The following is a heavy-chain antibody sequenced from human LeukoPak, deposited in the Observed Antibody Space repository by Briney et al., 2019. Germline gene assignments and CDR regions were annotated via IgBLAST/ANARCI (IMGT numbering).Heavy chain of an antibody. CDR2: ICSGGST. V-gene: IGHV3-66*01. D-gene: IGHD2-15*01. J-gene: IGHJ4*02. CDR3: ARDRCSGGSCLDY. Sequence: GGSLRLSCAASGFTVSSNYMSWVRQAPGKGLEWVSVICSGGSTYYADSVKGRFTISRDNSKNTLYPQMNSLRAEDTAVYYCARDRCSGGSCLDYWGQGTLVTVSS. CDR1: GFTVSSNY.